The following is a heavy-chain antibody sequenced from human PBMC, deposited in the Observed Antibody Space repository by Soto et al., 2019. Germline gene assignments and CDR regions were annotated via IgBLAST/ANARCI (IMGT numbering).Heavy chain of an antibody. CDR3: ARPRWPWMAVAEHDGFDV. Sequence: GESLKISCQGSGYSFVSYWIGWVRQMPGQGLEWMGIIYPGNSETRYSPSFQGQVSFSVDKSNTTAYLQWSSLKASDTAIYYCARPRWPWMAVAEHDGFDVWGQGTRATVSS. D-gene: IGHD5-12*01. J-gene: IGHJ3*01. CDR2: IYPGNSET. V-gene: IGHV5-51*01. CDR1: GYSFVSYW.